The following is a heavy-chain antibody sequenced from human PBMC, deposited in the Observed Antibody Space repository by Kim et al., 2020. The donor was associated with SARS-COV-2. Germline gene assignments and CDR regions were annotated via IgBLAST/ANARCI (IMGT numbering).Heavy chain of an antibody. J-gene: IGHJ4*02. V-gene: IGHV1-3*01. Sequence: ASVKVSCKASGYTFTSYAMHWVRQAPGQRLEWMGWINAGNGNTKYSQKFQGRVTITRDTSASTAYMELSSPRSEDTAVYYCAREREQWLDSDYWGQGTLVTVSS. CDR2: INAGNGNT. CDR3: AREREQWLDSDY. CDR1: GYTFTSYA. D-gene: IGHD6-19*01.